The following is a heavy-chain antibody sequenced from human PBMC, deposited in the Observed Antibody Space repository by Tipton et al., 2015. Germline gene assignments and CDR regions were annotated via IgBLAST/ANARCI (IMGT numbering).Heavy chain of an antibody. CDR1: GGSVSSGRYY. J-gene: IGHJ5*02. CDR3: ARGGNNWFDP. CDR2: IYYTGTT. V-gene: IGHV4-61*01. Sequence: LRLSCTVSGGSVSSGRYYWSWIRQPPGKGLEWIGCIYYTGTTTYNPSLKSRVTISVDTSKNQFSLNLNSVTAADSAVYYCARGGNNWFDPWGRGTLVTVSS. D-gene: IGHD2-15*01.